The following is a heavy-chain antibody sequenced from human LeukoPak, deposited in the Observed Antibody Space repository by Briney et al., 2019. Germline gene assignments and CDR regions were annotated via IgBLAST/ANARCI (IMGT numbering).Heavy chain of an antibody. J-gene: IGHJ4*02. CDR2: IKSKTDDGTT. V-gene: IGHV3-15*01. CDR1: GFTFSNAW. CDR3: ITGSSSCNGCFDY. Sequence: SGGSLRLSCAASGFTFSNAWMSWVRQAPGKGLEWVGRIKSKTDDGTTDYAAPVKGRFTISRDDSKNTLYLQMNSLKTDDTAVYYCITGSSSCNGCFDYWGQGTLVTVSS. D-gene: IGHD2-2*01.